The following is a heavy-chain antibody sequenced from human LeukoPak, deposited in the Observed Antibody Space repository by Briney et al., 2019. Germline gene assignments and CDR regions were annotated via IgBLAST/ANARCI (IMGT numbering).Heavy chain of an antibody. CDR3: AKDLLRGVPCNWFDP. V-gene: IGHV3-23*01. J-gene: IGHJ5*02. Sequence: GGSLRLSCAASGFTFSSYAMSWVRQAPGKGLEWVLAISGSGGSTYYADSVKGRFTISRDNSKNTLYLQMNSLRAEDTAVYYCAKDLLRGVPCNWFDPWGQGTLVTVSS. CDR2: ISGSGGST. CDR1: GFTFSSYA. D-gene: IGHD3-10*01.